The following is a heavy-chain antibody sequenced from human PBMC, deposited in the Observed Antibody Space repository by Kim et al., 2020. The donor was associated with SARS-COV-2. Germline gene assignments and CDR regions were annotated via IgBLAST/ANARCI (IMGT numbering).Heavy chain of an antibody. D-gene: IGHD6-19*01. J-gene: IGHJ6*02. V-gene: IGHV1-2*02. CDR1: GYTFTGYY. CDR2: INPNSGGT. Sequence: ASVKVSCKASGYTFTGYYMHWVRQAPGQGLEWMGWINPNSGGTNYAQKFQGRVTMTRDTSISTAYMELSRLRSDDTAVYYCARERYSSGWYEGEYYYYGMDVWGQGTTVTVSS. CDR3: ARERYSSGWYEGEYYYYGMDV.